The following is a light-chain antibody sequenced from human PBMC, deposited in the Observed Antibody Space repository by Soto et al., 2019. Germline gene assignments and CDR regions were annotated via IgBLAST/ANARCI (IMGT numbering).Light chain of an antibody. J-gene: IGLJ2*01. CDR2: EVS. V-gene: IGLV2-14*01. Sequence: QSVLTQPASVSGSPGQSITIFCTGTSSDVGGFNYVSWYQQQPGKAPKLMIYEVSNRPSGISNRFSGSKSGNTASLTISGLQDEDEATYYCSSYTSSNTLVLGGGTQLNV. CDR3: SSYTSSNTLV. CDR1: SSDVGGFNY.